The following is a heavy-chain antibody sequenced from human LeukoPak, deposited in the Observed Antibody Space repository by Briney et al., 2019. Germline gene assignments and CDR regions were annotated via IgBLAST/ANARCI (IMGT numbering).Heavy chain of an antibody. Sequence: GGSLRLSCAASGFTFSSYAMSWVRQAPGKGLEWVSAISGSGGSTYYADSVKGRFTISRDNSKNTLYLQMNSLRAEDTAVYYCANHGNWYPGTKFDYWGQGTLVTVSS. D-gene: IGHD1-1*01. CDR1: GFTFSSYA. CDR2: ISGSGGST. CDR3: ANHGNWYPGTKFDY. J-gene: IGHJ4*02. V-gene: IGHV3-23*01.